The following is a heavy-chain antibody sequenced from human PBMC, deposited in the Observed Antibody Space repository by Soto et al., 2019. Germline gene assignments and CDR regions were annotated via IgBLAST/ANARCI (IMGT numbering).Heavy chain of an antibody. CDR2: INHSGST. Sequence: SETLSLTCAVYGGSFSGYYWSWIRQPPGKGLEWIGEINHSGSTNYNPSLKSRVTISVDTSKNQFSLKLSSVTAADTAVYYCARGRRYQLPLDYWGQGTLVTVS. CDR1: GGSFSGYY. D-gene: IGHD2-2*01. V-gene: IGHV4-34*01. CDR3: ARGRRYQLPLDY. J-gene: IGHJ4*02.